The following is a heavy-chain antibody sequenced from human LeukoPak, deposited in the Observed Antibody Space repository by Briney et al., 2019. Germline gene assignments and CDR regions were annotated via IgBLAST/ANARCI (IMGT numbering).Heavy chain of an antibody. J-gene: IGHJ4*02. CDR1: GFTFSSYA. V-gene: IGHV3-23*01. CDR3: AKDLTYYYDSTGYYFDY. CDR2: ISGSGGTT. D-gene: IGHD3-22*01. Sequence: GGSLRLSCAASGFTFSSYAMSWVRQAPGKGLELVSGISGSGGTTYYADSVKGRFTISRDNSKNTLYLQLNSLRAEDTAIYYCAKDLTYYYDSTGYYFDYWGQGTLVTVSS.